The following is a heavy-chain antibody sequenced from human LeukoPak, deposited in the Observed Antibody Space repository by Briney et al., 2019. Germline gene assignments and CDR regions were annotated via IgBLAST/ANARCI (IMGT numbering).Heavy chain of an antibody. J-gene: IGHJ5*02. CDR2: INSDGSST. V-gene: IGHV3-74*01. Sequence: GGSLRLSCATSGFTYSHHWMHWVRQAPGKGLVWVSRINSDGSSTTYADSVKGRFTISRDNAKNTLYLQMNSLRAEDTAVYSCARQFMGSYDVLTGYMGNWFDPWGQGNPVTVSS. CDR1: GFTYSHHW. D-gene: IGHD3-9*01. CDR3: ARQFMGSYDVLTGYMGNWFDP.